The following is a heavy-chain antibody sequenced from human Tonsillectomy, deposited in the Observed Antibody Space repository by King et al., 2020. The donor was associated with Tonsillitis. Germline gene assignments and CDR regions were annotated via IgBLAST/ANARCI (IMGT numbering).Heavy chain of an antibody. CDR2: IIPTFGTT. Sequence: VQLVQSGAEVKKPGSSVKVSCKASGGTFSNYAISWVRQAPGQGLEWMGGIIPTFGTTYFTQKFQGRVTITADKPTSTAYMELSSLRSEDTAVYYCAAGYYDSSDFSFYYYFYIDVWGKGATVTVSS. CDR3: AAGYYDSSDFSFYYYFYIDV. CDR1: GGTFSNYA. J-gene: IGHJ6*03. V-gene: IGHV1-69*06. D-gene: IGHD3-22*01.